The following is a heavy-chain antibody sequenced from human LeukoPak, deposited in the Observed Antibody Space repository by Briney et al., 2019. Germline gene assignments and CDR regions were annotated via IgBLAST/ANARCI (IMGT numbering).Heavy chain of an antibody. J-gene: IGHJ4*02. D-gene: IGHD6-6*01. CDR2: INPNSGGT. CDR3: AREEGSGSSNPLNYFDY. CDR1: GYTFTGYY. V-gene: IGHV1-2*02. Sequence: GASVKVSCKASGYTFTGYYMHWVRQAPGQGLEWMGWINPNSGGTNYAQKFQGRVTMTRDTSISTAYMELSRLRSDDTAVYYCAREEGSGSSNPLNYFDYWGQGTLVTVSS.